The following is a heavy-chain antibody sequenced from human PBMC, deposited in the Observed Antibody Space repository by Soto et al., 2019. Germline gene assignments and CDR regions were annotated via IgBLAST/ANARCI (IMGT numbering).Heavy chain of an antibody. CDR3: ARAVGSLSRMAV. J-gene: IGHJ6*02. CDR1: GYTFTSYD. Sequence: QVQLVQSGAEVKKPGASVKVSCKASGYTFTSYDINWVRQATGQGLEWMGWMNPNIDNTGYAQKFQGRVTMTRSTSIITAFMELSSLRSEDTAVYFCARAVGSLSRMAVWVQGATVTVSS. D-gene: IGHD3-16*02. CDR2: MNPNIDNT. V-gene: IGHV1-8*01.